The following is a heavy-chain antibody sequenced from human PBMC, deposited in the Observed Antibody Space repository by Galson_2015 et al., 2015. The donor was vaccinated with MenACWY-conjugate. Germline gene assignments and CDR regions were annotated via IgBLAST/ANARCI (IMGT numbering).Heavy chain of an antibody. CDR3: AKDAVKSSPPADY. V-gene: IGHV3-30*02. CDR1: GFTFRNYA. D-gene: IGHD4-11*01. CDR2: IRDDGGVK. Sequence: SLRLSCAASGFTFRNYAIHWVRQAPGKGLEWVAFIRDDGGVKYYVDSVKGRFTISRDNSKNTLYLQMNSLSPEDTAIYYCAKDAVKSSPPADYWGQGTVVAVSS. J-gene: IGHJ4*02.